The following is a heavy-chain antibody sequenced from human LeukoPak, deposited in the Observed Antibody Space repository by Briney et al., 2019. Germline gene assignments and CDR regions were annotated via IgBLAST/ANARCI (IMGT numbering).Heavy chain of an antibody. CDR3: ARSGIMITFGGARPGFDY. CDR2: ISSSSSYI. D-gene: IGHD3-16*01. J-gene: IGHJ4*02. V-gene: IGHV3-21*01. Sequence: GGSLRLSCAASGFTFSSYSMNWVRQAPGKGLEWVSSISSSSSYIYYADSVKGRFTISRDNAKNSLYLQMNSLRAEDTAVYYCARSGIMITFGGARPGFDYWGQGTLVTVSS. CDR1: GFTFSSYS.